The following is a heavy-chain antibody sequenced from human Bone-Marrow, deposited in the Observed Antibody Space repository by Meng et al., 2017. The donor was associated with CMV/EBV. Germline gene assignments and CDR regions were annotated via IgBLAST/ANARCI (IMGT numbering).Heavy chain of an antibody. D-gene: IGHD1-1*01. J-gene: IGHJ6*01. V-gene: IGHV5-51*01. CDR1: GYDFTSYW. CDR2: IFPGDSDT. CDR3: ARPNPLESYYYGMDV. Sequence: KVSCKGSGYDFTSYWIAWVRQTPGKGLEWMGMIFPGDSDTRYSPYLQGQVTISADKSITTAYLQWSSLKASDTAMYYCARPNPLESYYYGMDVWGQGTTVTVSS.